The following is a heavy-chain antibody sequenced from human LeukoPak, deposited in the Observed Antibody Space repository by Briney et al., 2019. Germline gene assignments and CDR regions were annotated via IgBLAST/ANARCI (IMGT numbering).Heavy chain of an antibody. D-gene: IGHD3-9*01. CDR3: PKTAYDILTGYYDY. V-gene: IGHV3-9*01. CDR1: GFTFDDYA. Sequence: PGGSLRLSCAASGFTFDDYAMHLVRQAPGKGLEWVLGISWNSGSIGYADSVKGRFTISRDNAKNSLYLQMNSLRAEDTAFFYKPKTAYDILTGYYDYWGQGTLVTVSS. CDR2: ISWNSGSI. J-gene: IGHJ4*02.